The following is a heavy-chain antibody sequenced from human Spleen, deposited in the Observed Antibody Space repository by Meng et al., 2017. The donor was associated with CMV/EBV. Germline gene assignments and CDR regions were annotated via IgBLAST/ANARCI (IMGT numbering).Heavy chain of an antibody. CDR2: ISSSSSYI. CDR3: ANSGLSGRTR. CDR1: GFTFSSYS. Sequence: GGSLRLSCAASGFTFSSYSMNWVRQAPGKGLEWVSYISSSSSYIYYADSVKGRFTISRDNAKNSLYLQMNSLRAEDTAVYYCANSGLSGRTRWGQGTLVTVSS. V-gene: IGHV3-21*05. J-gene: IGHJ4*02.